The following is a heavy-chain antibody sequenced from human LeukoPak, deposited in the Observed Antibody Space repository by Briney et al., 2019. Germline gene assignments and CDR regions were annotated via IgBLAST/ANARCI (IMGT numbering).Heavy chain of an antibody. CDR3: AKDLFAYSGSYNWFDP. CDR2: IRYDGSNK. CDR1: GFTFSSYG. J-gene: IGHJ5*02. D-gene: IGHD1-26*01. Sequence: PGGSLRLSCAASGFTFSSYGMHWVRQGPGKGLEWVAFIRYDGSNKYYADSVKGRFTISRDNSKNTLYLQMNSLRAEDTAVYYSAKDLFAYSGSYNWFDPWGQGTLVTVSS. V-gene: IGHV3-30*02.